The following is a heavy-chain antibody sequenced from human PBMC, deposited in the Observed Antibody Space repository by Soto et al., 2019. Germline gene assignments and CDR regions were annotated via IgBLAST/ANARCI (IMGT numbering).Heavy chain of an antibody. CDR2: IYYTGST. CDR3: ARVGSSGWSPDY. V-gene: IGHV4-61*08. CDR1: GGSISRRDYY. J-gene: IGHJ4*02. D-gene: IGHD6-19*01. Sequence: SETLSLTCTVSGGSISRRDYYWSWIRQPPGKGLEWIGYIYYTGSTNYNPSLKSRVTLSVDTSKNQFSLRLNSVTAADTAVYYCARVGSSGWSPDYWGQGTLVTVSS.